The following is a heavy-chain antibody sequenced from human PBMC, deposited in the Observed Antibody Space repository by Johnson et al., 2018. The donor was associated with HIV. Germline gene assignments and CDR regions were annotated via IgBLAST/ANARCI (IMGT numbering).Heavy chain of an antibody. CDR3: ARDRLYSSGWYGTDAFDI. D-gene: IGHD6-19*01. Sequence: VQLVESGGGLVQSGGSLRLSCAASGFTVSSNYMSWVRQAPGKGLEWVANIKQDGSEKYYVDSVKGRFTISRDNSKNTLYLQMNSLRAEDTAVYYCARDRLYSSGWYGTDAFDIWGQGTMVTVSS. V-gene: IGHV3-7*01. CDR1: GFTVSSNY. J-gene: IGHJ3*02. CDR2: IKQDGSEK.